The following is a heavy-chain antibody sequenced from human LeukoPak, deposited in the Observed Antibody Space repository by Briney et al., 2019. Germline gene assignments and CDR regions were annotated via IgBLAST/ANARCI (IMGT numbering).Heavy chain of an antibody. CDR3: ARDTEIPGKYKVDDYGDYDYYYYYYMDV. J-gene: IGHJ6*03. Sequence: PGGSLRLSCAASGFTFSSYAMRWVRQAPGKGLVWVSHIQSDGTTICYADSVKGRFTISRDNAKNSLCLQMNSMRAEDTAVYYCARDTEIPGKYKVDDYGDYDYYYYYYMDVWGKGTTVTVSS. CDR1: GFTFSSYA. D-gene: IGHD4-17*01. CDR2: IQSDGTTI. V-gene: IGHV3-74*01.